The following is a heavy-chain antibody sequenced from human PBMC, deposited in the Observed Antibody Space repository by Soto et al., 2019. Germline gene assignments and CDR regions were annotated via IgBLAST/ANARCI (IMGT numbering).Heavy chain of an antibody. CDR3: ARNYGSGSYDNWFDP. J-gene: IGHJ5*02. D-gene: IGHD3-10*01. Sequence: SETLSLTCTVSGGSINNYYWSWIRQPPGKGLEWIGSIYYSGSTYYNPSLKSRVTISVDTSKNQFSLKLSSVTAADTAVYYCARNYGSGSYDNWFDPWGQGTLVTVSS. CDR2: IYYSGST. V-gene: IGHV4-39*07. CDR1: GGSINNYY.